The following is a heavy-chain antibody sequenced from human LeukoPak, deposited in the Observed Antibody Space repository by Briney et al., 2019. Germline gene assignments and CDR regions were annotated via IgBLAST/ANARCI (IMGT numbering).Heavy chain of an antibody. J-gene: IGHJ5*02. CDR1: GYTFTSYG. D-gene: IGHD3-9*01. V-gene: IGHV1-18*01. CDR2: ISAYNGNT. Sequence: AAVKVSCKASGYTFTSYGISWVRQAPGQGLEWMGWISAYNGNTNYAQKLQGRVTMTTDTSTSTAYMELRSLRSDDTAVYYCARGYDILTRDGFDPWGQGTLVTVSS. CDR3: ARGYDILTRDGFDP.